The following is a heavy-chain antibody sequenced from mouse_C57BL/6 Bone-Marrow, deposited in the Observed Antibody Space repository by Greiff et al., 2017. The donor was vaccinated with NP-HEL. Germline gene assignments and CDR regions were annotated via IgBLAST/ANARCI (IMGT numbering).Heavy chain of an antibody. Sequence: EVKLQESGAELVRPGASVKLSCTASGFNIKDDYMHWVKQRPEQGLEWIGWIDPENGDTEYASKFQGKATITADTSSNTAYLQLSSLTSEDTAVYYCTTFYVAYWGQGTLVTVSA. CDR2: IDPENGDT. V-gene: IGHV14-4*01. CDR1: GFNIKDDY. CDR3: TTFYVAY. J-gene: IGHJ3*01. D-gene: IGHD2-3*01.